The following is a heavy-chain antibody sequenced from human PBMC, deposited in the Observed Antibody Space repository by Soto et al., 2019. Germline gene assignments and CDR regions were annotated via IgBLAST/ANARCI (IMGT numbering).Heavy chain of an antibody. J-gene: IGHJ4*02. CDR3: ARDWELVGGSLDY. D-gene: IGHD1-26*01. V-gene: IGHV3-33*01. CDR1: GFTFSSYG. Sequence: GGSLRLSCAASGFTFSSYGMHWVRQAPGKGLEWVAVIWYDGSNKYYADSVKGRFTISRDNSKNTLYLQMNSLRAEDTAVYYCARDWELVGGSLDYWGQGTLVTVSS. CDR2: IWYDGSNK.